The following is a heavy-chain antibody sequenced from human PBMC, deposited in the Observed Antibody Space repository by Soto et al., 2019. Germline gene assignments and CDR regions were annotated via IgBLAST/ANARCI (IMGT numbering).Heavy chain of an antibody. Sequence: VGSLRLSCAASGFTFSSYGMHWVRQAPGKGLEWVAVIWYDGSNKYYADSVKGRFTISRDNSKNTLYLQMNSLRAEDTAVYYCARVPRHYDFWSGSYYYYGMDVWGQGTTVTVSS. J-gene: IGHJ6*02. D-gene: IGHD3-3*01. CDR1: GFTFSSYG. CDR2: IWYDGSNK. V-gene: IGHV3-33*01. CDR3: ARVPRHYDFWSGSYYYYGMDV.